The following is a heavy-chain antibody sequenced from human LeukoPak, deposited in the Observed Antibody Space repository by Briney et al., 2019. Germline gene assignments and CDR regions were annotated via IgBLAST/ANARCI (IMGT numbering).Heavy chain of an antibody. V-gene: IGHV3-23*01. CDR1: GFTFSSYA. J-gene: IGHJ4*02. CDR2: ISASGGST. D-gene: IGHD3-10*01. CDR3: VKWLRQAGYYFDY. Sequence: GGSQRLSCAASGFTFSSYAMHWVRQAPGKGPEWVSAISASGGSTFYADSVKGRFTISRDNSKNTLYLQMNSLRAEDTAVYYCVKWLRQAGYYFDYWGRGTLVTVSS.